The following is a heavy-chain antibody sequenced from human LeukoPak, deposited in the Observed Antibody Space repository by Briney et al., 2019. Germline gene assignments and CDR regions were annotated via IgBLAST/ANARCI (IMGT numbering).Heavy chain of an antibody. CDR2: IYHSGST. V-gene: IGHV4-38-2*02. CDR3: ASTIRSDTAMVTYYFDY. Sequence: SETLPLTCTVSGYSISSGYYWGWIRQPPGKGLEWIGSIYHSGSTYYNPSLKSRVTISVDTSKNQFSLKLSSVTAADTAVYYCASTIRSDTAMVTYYFDYWGQGTLVTVSS. CDR1: GYSISSGYY. J-gene: IGHJ4*02. D-gene: IGHD5-18*01.